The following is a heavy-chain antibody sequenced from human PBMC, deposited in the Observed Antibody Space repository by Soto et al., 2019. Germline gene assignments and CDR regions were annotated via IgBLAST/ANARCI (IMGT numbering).Heavy chain of an antibody. CDR2: INHSGST. CDR3: ARGKSTRARPYNNQSRWFDP. CDR1: GGSFSGYY. D-gene: IGHD3-10*01. J-gene: IGHJ5*02. V-gene: IGHV4-34*01. Sequence: SETLSLTCAVYGGSFSGYYWSWIRQPPGKGLEWIGEINHSGSTNYNPSLKSRVTISVDTSKNQFSLKLSSVTAADTAVYYCARGKSTRARPYNNQSRWFDPWGQGTLVTVSS.